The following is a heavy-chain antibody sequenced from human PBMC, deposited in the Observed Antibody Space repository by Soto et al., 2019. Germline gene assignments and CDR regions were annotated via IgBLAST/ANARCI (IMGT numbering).Heavy chain of an antibody. CDR1: GFTFSSHS. Sequence: EVQLVESGGGLVKPGGSLRLSCAASGFTFSSHSMNWVRQAPGKGLEWLSYISNSGNTIYYADSVKGRFTISRDSAKNSLFLQMNRLRAEDTAVYYCARIGDCGGDCYAFDIWGQGTMVSVSS. CDR3: ARIGDCGGDCYAFDI. V-gene: IGHV3-21*05. CDR2: ISNSGNTI. J-gene: IGHJ3*02. D-gene: IGHD2-21*02.